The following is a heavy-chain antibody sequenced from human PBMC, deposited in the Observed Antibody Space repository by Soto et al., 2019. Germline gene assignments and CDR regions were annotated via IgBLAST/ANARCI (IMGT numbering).Heavy chain of an antibody. J-gene: IGHJ4*02. Sequence: QVQLVESGGGVVQPGRSLRLSCAASGFTFSSYAMHWVRQAPGKGLEWVAVISYDGSNKYYADSVKGRFTISRDNSKNPLYLQINSLRAEDTAVYYCARTDDTPFDYWGQGTLVTVSS. CDR2: ISYDGSNK. D-gene: IGHD3-22*01. CDR1: GFTFSSYA. CDR3: ARTDDTPFDY. V-gene: IGHV3-30-3*01.